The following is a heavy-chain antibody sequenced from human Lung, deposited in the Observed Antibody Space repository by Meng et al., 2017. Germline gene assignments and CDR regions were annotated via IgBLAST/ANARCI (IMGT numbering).Heavy chain of an antibody. V-gene: IGHV4-4*02. CDR1: GGSISSNNW. D-gene: IGHD3-22*01. CDR2: VYQSGST. CDR3: ARDDSGYADFDS. J-gene: IGHJ4*02. Sequence: QVQLQESGPGLVKPSGTLSLTGAVSGGSISSNNWWSWVRQTPGRGLEWIGEVYQSGSTNYNPSLKSRVIISVNNSKNQFSLKLASVTAADTAVYYCARDDSGYADFDSWGQGTLVTVSS.